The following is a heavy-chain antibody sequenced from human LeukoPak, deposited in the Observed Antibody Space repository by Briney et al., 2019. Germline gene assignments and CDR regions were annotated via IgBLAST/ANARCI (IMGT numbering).Heavy chain of an antibody. CDR3: TGVSRSSWYDY. CDR1: GFTFSHAW. D-gene: IGHD6-13*01. V-gene: IGHV3-15*01. Sequence: GGSLRLSCAASGFTFSHAWMSWVRQAPGKGLEWVGRIKSKTDGGTPDYAAPVKGRFTISRDDSKNTLYLQMNSLKTEDTAVYYCTGVSRSSWYDYWGQGTLVTVSS. J-gene: IGHJ4*02. CDR2: IKSKTDGGTP.